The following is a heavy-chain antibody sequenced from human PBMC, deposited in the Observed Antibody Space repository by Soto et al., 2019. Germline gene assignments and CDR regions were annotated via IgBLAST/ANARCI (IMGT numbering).Heavy chain of an antibody. Sequence: ASVKVSCKASGYTFTSYGISWVRQAPGQGLEWMGWISAYNGNTNYAQKLQGRVTMTTDTSTSTAYMELRSLRSDDTAVYSCARSPGIAVAGTKHDAFDIWGQGTMVTVSS. CDR2: ISAYNGNT. V-gene: IGHV1-18*01. D-gene: IGHD6-19*01. CDR1: GYTFTSYG. CDR3: ARSPGIAVAGTKHDAFDI. J-gene: IGHJ3*02.